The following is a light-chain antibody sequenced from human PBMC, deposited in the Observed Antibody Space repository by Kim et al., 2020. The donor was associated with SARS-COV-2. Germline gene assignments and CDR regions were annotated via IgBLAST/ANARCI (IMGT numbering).Light chain of an antibody. Sequence: VSPGQTARMTCSGDALPKQYAYWYQQKPGQAPVLVIYKDSERPSGIPERFSGSSSGTTVTLTISGVQAEDEADYYCQSADSNFWVFGGGTQLTVL. CDR3: QSADSNFWV. J-gene: IGLJ3*02. CDR2: KDS. V-gene: IGLV3-25*03. CDR1: ALPKQY.